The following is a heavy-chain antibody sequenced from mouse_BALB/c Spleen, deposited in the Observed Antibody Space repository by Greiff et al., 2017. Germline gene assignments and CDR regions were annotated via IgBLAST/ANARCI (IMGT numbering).Heavy chain of an antibody. V-gene: IGHV14-4*02. CDR1: GFNIKDYY. CDR2: IDPENGDT. Sequence: VQLQQSGAELVRSGASVKLSCTASGFNIKDYYMHWVKQRPEQGLEWIGWIDPENGDTEYAPKFQGKATMTADTSSNTAYLQLSSLTSEDTAVYYCKVYYRYDVRDFDYWGQGTTLTVSS. J-gene: IGHJ2*01. D-gene: IGHD2-14*01. CDR3: KVYYRYDVRDFDY.